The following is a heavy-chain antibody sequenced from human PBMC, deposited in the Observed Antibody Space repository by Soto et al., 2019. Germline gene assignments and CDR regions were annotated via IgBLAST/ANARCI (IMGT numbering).Heavy chain of an antibody. V-gene: IGHV5-51*01. Sequence: GESLKSSCKGSGYSVTSYWIGWVRQMPGKGLEWMGIIYPGDSDTRYSPSFQGQVTISADKSISTAYLQWSSLKASDTAMYYCARQILLVGSRLTNAFDIWGQGLMVSVAS. CDR1: GYSVTSYW. J-gene: IGHJ3*02. D-gene: IGHD3-3*01. CDR2: IYPGDSDT. CDR3: ARQILLVGSRLTNAFDI.